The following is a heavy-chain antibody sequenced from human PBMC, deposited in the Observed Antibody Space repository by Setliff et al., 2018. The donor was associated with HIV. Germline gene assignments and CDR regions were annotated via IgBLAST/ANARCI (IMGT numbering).Heavy chain of an antibody. CDR3: TNRGGSGTNVGNWFDP. V-gene: IGHV1-69*13. Sequence: VASVKVSCKASGYTFSDYYIHWVRQAPGQGLEWMGWILPIFGATDYAQKFPGRLTLTAVQSENSVYMELSSLRSDDTAVYYCTNRGGSGTNVGNWFDPWGQGTLVTVSS. J-gene: IGHJ5*02. CDR1: GYTFSDYY. D-gene: IGHD3-10*01. CDR2: ILPIFGAT.